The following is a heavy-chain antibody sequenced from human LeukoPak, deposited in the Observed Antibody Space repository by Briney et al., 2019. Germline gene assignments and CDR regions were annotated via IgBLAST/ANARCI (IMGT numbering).Heavy chain of an antibody. V-gene: IGHV3-7*01. CDR2: IKQDGSEK. Sequence: GGSLRLSCAASGFTFSSYWMSWVRQAPGKGLEWVANIKQDGSEKYYVDSVKGRFTISRDNTKNSLYLQMNSLGAEDTAVYYCGTTRGLDYWGQGTLVTVSS. D-gene: IGHD1-1*01. J-gene: IGHJ4*02. CDR1: GFTFSSYW. CDR3: GTTRGLDY.